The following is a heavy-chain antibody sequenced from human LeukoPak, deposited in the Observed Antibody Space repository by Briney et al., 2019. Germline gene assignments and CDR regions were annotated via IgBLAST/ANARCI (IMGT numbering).Heavy chain of an antibody. V-gene: IGHV1-69*01. Sequence: SAKVSCKASGGTFSSYAISWVRQAPGQGLEWMGGIIPIFGTANYAQKFQGRVTITADESTSTAYMELSSLRSEDTAVYYCASLGPHGSGSYYPFDYWGQGTLVTVSS. J-gene: IGHJ4*02. CDR3: ASLGPHGSGSYYPFDY. CDR2: IIPIFGTA. D-gene: IGHD3-10*01. CDR1: GGTFSSYA.